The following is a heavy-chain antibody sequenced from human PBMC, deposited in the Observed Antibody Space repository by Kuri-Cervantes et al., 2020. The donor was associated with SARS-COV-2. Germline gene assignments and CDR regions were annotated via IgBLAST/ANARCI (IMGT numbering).Heavy chain of an antibody. J-gene: IGHJ4*02. D-gene: IGHD5-18*01. CDR2: IIPILGTA. CDR3: AREGPDTALGY. CDR1: GGTFSSYT. Sequence: SVKVSCKASGGTFSSYTISWVRQAPGQGLEWMGRIIPILGTANYAQKFQGRVTITADESTSTAYMELSSLRSEDTAVYYCAREGPDTALGYWGQGTLVTVSS. V-gene: IGHV1-69*08.